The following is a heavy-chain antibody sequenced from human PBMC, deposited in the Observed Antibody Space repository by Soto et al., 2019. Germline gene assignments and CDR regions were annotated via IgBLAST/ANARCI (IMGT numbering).Heavy chain of an antibody. D-gene: IGHD6-19*01. CDR2: IGPNPVNT. J-gene: IGHJ4*02. CDR3: TTARHCSADACPAAE. CDR1: GFPFTTSG. V-gene: IGHV3-23*01. Sequence: EVQLLESGGGLVQPGGSLRLSCAASGFPFTTSGFLWVRQPAGEGLEWVSAIGPNPVNTNYRDSVKGRFTISRDNSRNTVFLQMSALRAEDTALYYCTTARHCSADACPAAEWGQGTLITVSS.